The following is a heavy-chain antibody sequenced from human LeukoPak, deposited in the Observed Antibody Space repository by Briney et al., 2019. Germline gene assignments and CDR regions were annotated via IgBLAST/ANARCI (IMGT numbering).Heavy chain of an antibody. D-gene: IGHD3-22*01. CDR3: ARTMYYYDSSGYHDDAFDI. V-gene: IGHV1-18*01. CDR1: GYTFTSYG. Sequence: ASVKVSCKASGYTFTSYGISWVRQAPGQGLEWMGWISAYNGNTNYAQKLQGRVTMTTDTSTSTAYMELRSLRSDDTAVYYCARTMYYYDSSGYHDDAFDIWGQGTMVTVSS. J-gene: IGHJ3*02. CDR2: ISAYNGNT.